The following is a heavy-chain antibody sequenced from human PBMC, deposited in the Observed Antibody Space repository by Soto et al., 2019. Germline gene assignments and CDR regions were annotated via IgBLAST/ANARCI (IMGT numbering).Heavy chain of an antibody. J-gene: IGHJ4*02. Sequence: PSETLSLTCAVSGASISSTNWWSWVRQPPGKGLEWIGEVYHSGSTNYNPSLKSRVTMSIDTSKNQFSLNFNSVTDADTAVYYCTKGNLPTFEYWGQGTLVTVSS. V-gene: IGHV4-4*02. CDR2: VYHSGST. CDR3: TKGNLPTFEY. CDR1: GASISSTNW.